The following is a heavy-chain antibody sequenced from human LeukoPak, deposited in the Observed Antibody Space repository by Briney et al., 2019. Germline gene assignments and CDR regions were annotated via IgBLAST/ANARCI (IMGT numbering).Heavy chain of an antibody. J-gene: IGHJ4*02. CDR1: GFNFNQYG. Sequence: GGSLWLSCVTSGFNFNQYGMHWVRQAPGKGLEWVSYIRYDGSDKHYADSVKGRFTISRDDSKNTLYLQMSSLRAEDTAVYYCARDWDYNFWSNYDHWGQGNLVTVSS. CDR3: ARDWDYNFWSNYDH. D-gene: IGHD3-3*01. CDR2: IRYDGSDK. V-gene: IGHV3-30*02.